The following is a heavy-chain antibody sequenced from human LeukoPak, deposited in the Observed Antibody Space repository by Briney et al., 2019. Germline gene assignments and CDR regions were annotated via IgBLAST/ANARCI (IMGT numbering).Heavy chain of an antibody. V-gene: IGHV4-34*01. CDR2: INHSGST. D-gene: IGHD6-19*01. Sequence: XXRQPPXXXXXXXGEINHSGSTNYNPSLKSRVTISVDTSKNQFSLKLSSVTAADTAVYYCARAPGIAVAGTGFDYWGQGTLVTVSS. CDR3: ARAPGIAVAGTGFDY. J-gene: IGHJ4*02.